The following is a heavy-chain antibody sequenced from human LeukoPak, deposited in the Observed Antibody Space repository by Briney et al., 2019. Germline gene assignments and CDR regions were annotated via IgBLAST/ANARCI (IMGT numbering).Heavy chain of an antibody. CDR2: INPSGGST. J-gene: IGHJ6*02. D-gene: IGHD1-26*01. CDR1: GYTFTSYY. CDR3: ARPGSYSNYYYYGMDV. Sequence: GASVKVSCKASGYTFTSYYMHWVRQAPGQGLEWMGIINPSGGSTSYAQKFQGRVTITRDTSTSTVYMELSSLRSEDTAVYYCARPGSYSNYYYYGMDVWGQGTTVTVSS. V-gene: IGHV1-46*01.